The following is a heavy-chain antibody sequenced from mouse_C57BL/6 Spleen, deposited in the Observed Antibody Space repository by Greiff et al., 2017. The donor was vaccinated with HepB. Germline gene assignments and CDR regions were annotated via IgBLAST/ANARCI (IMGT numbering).Heavy chain of an antibody. Sequence: EVQLVESEGGLVQPGSSMKLSCTASGFTFSDYYMAWVRQVPEKGLEWVANINYDGSSTYYLDSLKSRFIISRDNAKNILYLQMSSLKSEDTATYYCARAGDLDWYFDVWGTGTTVTVSS. CDR1: GFTFSDYY. J-gene: IGHJ1*03. CDR2: INYDGSST. CDR3: ARAGDLDWYFDV. V-gene: IGHV5-16*01.